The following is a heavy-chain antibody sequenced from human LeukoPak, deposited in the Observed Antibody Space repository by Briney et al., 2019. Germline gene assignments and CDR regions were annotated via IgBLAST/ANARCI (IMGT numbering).Heavy chain of an antibody. J-gene: IGHJ4*02. CDR3: ASRGYEHYFDY. V-gene: IGHV4-4*07. Sequence: KPSETLSLTCTVSGGSFNNYYWSWIRQSAGKGLEWIGRIYTRGSTNYNPSLKSRVTISVDTSKNQFSLKLSSVTAADTAVYYCASRGYEHYFDYWGQGTLVTVSS. CDR2: IYTRGST. D-gene: IGHD2-2*01. CDR1: GGSFNNYY.